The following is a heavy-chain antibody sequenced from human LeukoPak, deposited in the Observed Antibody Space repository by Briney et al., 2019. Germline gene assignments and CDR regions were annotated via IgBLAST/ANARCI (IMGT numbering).Heavy chain of an antibody. CDR2: INPNSGGT. J-gene: IGHJ4*02. CDR3: AATELPFDY. V-gene: IGHV1-2*02. Sequence: ASVKASXKASGYTFTGYYMHWVRQAPGQGLEWMGWINPNSGGTNSAQKFQGRVTMTRDTSISTAYMELSRLKSDDTAVYYCAATELPFDYWGQGTLVTVSS. CDR1: GYTFTGYY. D-gene: IGHD5-24*01.